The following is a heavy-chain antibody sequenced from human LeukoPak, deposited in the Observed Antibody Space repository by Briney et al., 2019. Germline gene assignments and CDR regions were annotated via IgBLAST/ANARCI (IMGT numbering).Heavy chain of an antibody. CDR3: ARDLEIAAAGPYYYYMDV. Sequence: SETLSLTCTVSGGSINSYYRSWIRQPPGKGLEWIGYIYYSGSTNYNPSLKSRVTISVDTSKNQFSLKLSSVTAADTAVYYCARDLEIAAAGPYYYYMDVWGKGTTVTVSS. CDR1: GGSINSYY. V-gene: IGHV4-59*01. CDR2: IYYSGST. J-gene: IGHJ6*03. D-gene: IGHD6-13*01.